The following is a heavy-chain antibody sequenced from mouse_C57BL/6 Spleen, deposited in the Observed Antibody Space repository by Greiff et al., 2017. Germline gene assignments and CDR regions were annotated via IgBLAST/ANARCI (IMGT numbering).Heavy chain of an antibody. V-gene: IGHV2-2*01. Sequence: VKLQESGPGLVQPSQSLSITCTVSGFSLTSYGVHWVRQSPGKGLEWLGVIWSGGSTDYYAAFISSLSISKDNSKSQVFFKMNSLQAYDTAIYYCARKGYYYAMDYWGQGTSVTVSS. CDR3: ARKGYYYAMDY. CDR1: GFSLTSYG. D-gene: IGHD3-1*01. CDR2: IWSGGST. J-gene: IGHJ4*01.